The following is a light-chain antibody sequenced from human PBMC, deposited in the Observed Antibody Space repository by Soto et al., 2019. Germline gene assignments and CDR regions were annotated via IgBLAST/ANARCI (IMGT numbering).Light chain of an antibody. J-gene: IGKJ3*01. V-gene: IGKV1-5*01. CDR3: QQYNSYSLFT. CDR1: QSISSW. Sequence: DIQMTQSPSTLSASVGDTVIITCRASQSISSWLAWYQQKPGKAPKLLIYDASNLEAGVPSRFSGSGSGTEFTLTISSLQPDDFATSYCQQYNSYSLFTFGPGTKVDIK. CDR2: DAS.